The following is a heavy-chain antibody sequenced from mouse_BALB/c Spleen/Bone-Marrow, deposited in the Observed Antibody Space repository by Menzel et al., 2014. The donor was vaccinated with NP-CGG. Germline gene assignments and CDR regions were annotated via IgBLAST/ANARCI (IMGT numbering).Heavy chain of an antibody. Sequence: EVMLVESGPDLVKPSQSLSLTCTVTGYSITSGYSWHWIRQLPGNKLEWMGYIHYSGSTNYNPSLRGRISITRDTSKNQFFLQLNSVTTEDTATYYCARSRRQLGLPFDYWGQGTTLTVSS. D-gene: IGHD3-2*01. CDR3: ARSRRQLGLPFDY. J-gene: IGHJ2*01. CDR1: GYSITSGYS. CDR2: IHYSGST. V-gene: IGHV3-1*02.